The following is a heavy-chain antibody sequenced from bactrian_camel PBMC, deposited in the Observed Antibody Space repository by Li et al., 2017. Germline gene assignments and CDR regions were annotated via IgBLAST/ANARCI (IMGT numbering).Heavy chain of an antibody. CDR2: IDSGGATT. CDR1: GFTFSSYT. J-gene: IGHJ6*01. V-gene: IGHV3S31*01. Sequence: VQLVESGGGLAQPGGSLRLSCVASGFTFSSYTMSWVRQAPGKGLEWVSAIDSGGATTDYADSVKGRFTISQVNGGYTVILQMNSLKPEDTAMYYCAAGTTCVRQRPREFGVWGQGTQVTVS. CDR3: AAGTTCVRQRPREFGV.